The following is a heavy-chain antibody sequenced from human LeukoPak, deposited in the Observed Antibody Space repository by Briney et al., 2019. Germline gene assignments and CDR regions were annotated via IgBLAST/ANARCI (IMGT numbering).Heavy chain of an antibody. CDR3: TRGQELLED. CDR2: INPDGGST. CDR1: GFTLTGYS. Sequence: RGSLRLSCAPSGFTLTGYSMQCFRPAPGGGLVCVSRINPDGGSTASAHSVKGRFTISRANAKNTPYLHMNRLRVQNTPVYYFTRGQELLEDWGQGTLVTVSS. D-gene: IGHD1-7*01. V-gene: IGHV3-74*01. J-gene: IGHJ4*02.